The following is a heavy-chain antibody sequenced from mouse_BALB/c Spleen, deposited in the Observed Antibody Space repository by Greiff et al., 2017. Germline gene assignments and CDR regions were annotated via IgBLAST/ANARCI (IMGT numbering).Heavy chain of an antibody. CDR2: INPGSGGT. CDR1: GYAFTNYL. J-gene: IGHJ3*01. V-gene: IGHV1-54*01. CDR3: AREGYGPFAY. D-gene: IGHD2-10*02. Sequence: QVQLQQSGAGLVRPGTSVKVSCTASGYAFTNYLIEWVKQRPGQGLEWIGVINPGSGGTNYNEKFKGKATLTADKSSSTAYMQLSSLTSDDSAVYFCAREGYGPFAYWGQGTLVTVSA.